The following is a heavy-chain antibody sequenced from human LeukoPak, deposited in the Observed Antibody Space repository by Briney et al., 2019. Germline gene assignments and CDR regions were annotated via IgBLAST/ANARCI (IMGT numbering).Heavy chain of an antibody. CDR2: FSYSGST. CDR1: GFTFSSYA. V-gene: IGHV4-59*01. D-gene: IGHD5-12*01. CDR3: ARGPLDSGYTYFDY. J-gene: IGHJ4*02. Sequence: GSLRLSCAASGFTFSSYAMHWIRQPPGKGLEWIGYFSYSGSTNYNPSLKSRVTISVDTSKNQFSLKLSSVTAADTAVYYCARGPLDSGYTYFDYWGQGTLVSVAS.